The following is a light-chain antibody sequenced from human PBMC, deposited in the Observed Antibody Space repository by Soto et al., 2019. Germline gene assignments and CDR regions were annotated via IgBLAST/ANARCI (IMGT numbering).Light chain of an antibody. V-gene: IGLV1-40*01. J-gene: IGLJ3*02. CDR1: YSNIGAGYE. Sequence: KRVTISCTGSYSNIGAGYEVHWYQQIPGTAPKLLISGHNNRPSGVPDRFFGSKSGTSASLTIIGLRAEDEADYYCQSYDSSLSGSGVFGGGTKVTVL. CDR2: GHN. CDR3: QSYDSSLSGSGV.